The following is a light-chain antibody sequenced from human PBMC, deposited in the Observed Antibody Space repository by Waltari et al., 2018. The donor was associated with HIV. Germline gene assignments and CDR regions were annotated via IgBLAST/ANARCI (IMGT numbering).Light chain of an antibody. J-gene: IGLJ1*01. CDR1: NIGNKS. CDR2: DDS. CDR3: QVWDSGSDHPGV. V-gene: IGLV3-21*02. Sequence: VAPGQTARITCGGDNIGNKSVHWYQQKSGQAPVLVVFDDSDRPSGIPERFSGSNSGNTATLTVSRVEAGDEADYYCQVWDSGSDHPGVFGTGTKVTVL.